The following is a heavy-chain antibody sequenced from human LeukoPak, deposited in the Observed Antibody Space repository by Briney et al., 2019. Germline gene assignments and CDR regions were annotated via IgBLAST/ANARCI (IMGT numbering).Heavy chain of an antibody. D-gene: IGHD3-16*02. CDR3: ARGATSLPFDY. Sequence: SGGSLRLSCAASGFTVSSNYMSWVRQAPGKGLEWVSVIYSGGRTDYADSVKGRFTISRDNSKSTLYLQMNSLRAEDTAVYYCARGATSLPFDYWGQGTLVTVSS. CDR1: GFTVSSNY. J-gene: IGHJ4*02. CDR2: IYSGGRT. V-gene: IGHV3-53*01.